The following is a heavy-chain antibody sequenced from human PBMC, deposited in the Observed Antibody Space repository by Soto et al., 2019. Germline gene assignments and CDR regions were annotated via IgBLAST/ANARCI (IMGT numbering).Heavy chain of an antibody. V-gene: IGHV2-5*02. D-gene: IGHD3-9*01. CDR1: GFSLSTSGVG. CDR3: AHTNYDILTGYYPRIYFHH. Sequence: SGPTLVNPTQTLTLTCTFSGFSLSTSGVGVGWIRQPPEKALEWLALIYWDDNKRYSPSLKSRLTITKDTSKSQVVLTMTNMDPVDTGTYYCAHTNYDILTGYYPRIYFHHWGQ. CDR2: IYWDDNK. J-gene: IGHJ1*01.